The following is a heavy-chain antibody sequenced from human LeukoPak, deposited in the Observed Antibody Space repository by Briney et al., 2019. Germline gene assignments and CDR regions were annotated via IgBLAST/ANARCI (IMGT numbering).Heavy chain of an antibody. CDR2: IYYSGST. J-gene: IGHJ4*02. D-gene: IGHD3-9*01. CDR1: GGSVSSGNYY. Sequence: SETLSLTCTVSGGSVSSGNYYWSWIRQPPGKGLEWIGYIYYSGSTNYNPSLKSRVTISVDTSKNQFSLKLSSVTAADTAVYFCARDAGYFDQYYFDYWGQGTLVTVSS. V-gene: IGHV4-61*01. CDR3: ARDAGYFDQYYFDY.